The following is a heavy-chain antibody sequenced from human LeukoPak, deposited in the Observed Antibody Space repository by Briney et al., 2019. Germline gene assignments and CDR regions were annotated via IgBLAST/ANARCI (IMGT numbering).Heavy chain of an antibody. CDR1: GGSISSYY. CDR3: ARNQGTLYCGGDCYPDAFDI. J-gene: IGHJ3*02. CDR2: MHISGST. Sequence: SETLSLTCTVPGGSISSYYWSWIRQPAGKGLEWIGRMHISGSTNYNPSLKSRVTMSVDTSKNQFSLNVSSVTAADTAVYYCARNQGTLYCGGDCYPDAFDIWGQGTMVTVSS. V-gene: IGHV4-4*07. D-gene: IGHD2-21*01.